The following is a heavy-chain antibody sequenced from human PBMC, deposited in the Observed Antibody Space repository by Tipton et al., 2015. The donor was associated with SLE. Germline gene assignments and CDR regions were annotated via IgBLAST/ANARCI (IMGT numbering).Heavy chain of an antibody. V-gene: IGHV3-23*01. CDR3: AKGGVGDAFDI. Sequence: AVSGFTVSSNYMSWVRQAPGKGLEWVSAISGSGGSTYYADSVKGRFTISRDNSKNTLYLQMNSLRAEDTAVYYCAKGGVGDAFDIWGQGTMVTVSS. J-gene: IGHJ3*02. CDR2: ISGSGGST. CDR1: GFTVSSNY. D-gene: IGHD2-2*01.